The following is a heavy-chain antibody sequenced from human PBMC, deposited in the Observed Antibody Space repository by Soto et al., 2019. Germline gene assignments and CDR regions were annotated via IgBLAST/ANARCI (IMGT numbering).Heavy chain of an antibody. D-gene: IGHD1-1*01. CDR2: ISAHNGNT. Sequence: QAHLVQSGPEVKKPGASVKVSCKGFGYAFTTYGITWVRQAPGQGLEWMGWISAHNGNTNYAQKLQGRVTVTRDTSTSTAYMELRSLRSDDTAVYYCARGRYGDYWGQGALVTVSS. V-gene: IGHV1-18*01. CDR1: GYAFTTYG. J-gene: IGHJ4*02. CDR3: ARGRYGDY.